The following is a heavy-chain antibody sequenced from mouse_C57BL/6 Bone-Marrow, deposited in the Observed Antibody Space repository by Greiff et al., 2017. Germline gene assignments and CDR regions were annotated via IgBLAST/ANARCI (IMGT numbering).Heavy chain of an antibody. CDR1: GFTFSDYG. J-gene: IGHJ4*01. CDR2: ISSGSSTI. V-gene: IGHV5-17*01. CDR3: ARNGDSSGPGAMDY. Sequence: EVKVVESGGGLVKPGGSLKLSCAASGFTFSDYGMHWVRQAPEKGLEWVAYISSGSSTIYYADTVKGRFTISRDNAKNTLFLQMTSLRSEDTAMYYCARNGDSSGPGAMDYWGQGTSVTVSS. D-gene: IGHD3-2*02.